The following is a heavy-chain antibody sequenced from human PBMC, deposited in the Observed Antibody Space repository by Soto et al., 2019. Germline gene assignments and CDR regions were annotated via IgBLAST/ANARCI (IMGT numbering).Heavy chain of an antibody. Sequence: TGGSLRLSCAASGFTFNTYVMHWVRQAPGRGLEWLVTISYDGSNKYYADSVEGRFTITRDNSKNTVYLQMNSLREEDTALYYCARGGSGSHLDYFDPWGQGALVTVSS. CDR1: GFTFNTYV. CDR3: ARGGSGSHLDYFDP. V-gene: IGHV3-30-3*01. CDR2: ISYDGSNK. D-gene: IGHD1-26*01. J-gene: IGHJ4*02.